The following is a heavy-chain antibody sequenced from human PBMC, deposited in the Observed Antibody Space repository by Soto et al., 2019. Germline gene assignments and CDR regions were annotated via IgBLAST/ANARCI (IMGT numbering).Heavy chain of an antibody. CDR1: GGTFSSYA. CDR2: ISLYSDGT. Sequence: ASVKVSCKASGGTFSSYAISWVRQAPGQPLEWLGWISLYSDGTNYAQKFQGRVSMTTDTSTTTAYMELRSLRSDDTAVYYCARVVPGAEAWFGPWGQGTLVTVSS. V-gene: IGHV1-18*01. J-gene: IGHJ5*02. D-gene: IGHD2-2*01. CDR3: ARVVPGAEAWFGP.